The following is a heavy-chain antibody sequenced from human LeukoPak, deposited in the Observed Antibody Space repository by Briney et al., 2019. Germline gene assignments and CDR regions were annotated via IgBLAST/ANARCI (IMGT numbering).Heavy chain of an antibody. CDR1: GYSFTSYW. Sequence: GESLNLSCKGSGYSFTSYWIGWVRQMPGQGMEWIGIVYPGESATSYSPSFQGQVTTPAVKSISTAYLQWSSLKASDTAMYYCARRPYNWNDGYYYGLDVWGQGTTVTVSS. J-gene: IGHJ6*02. CDR2: VYPGESAT. CDR3: ARRPYNWNDGYYYGLDV. D-gene: IGHD1-1*01. V-gene: IGHV5-51*01.